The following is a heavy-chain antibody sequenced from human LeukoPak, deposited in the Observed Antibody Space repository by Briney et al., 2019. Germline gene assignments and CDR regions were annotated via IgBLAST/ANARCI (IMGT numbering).Heavy chain of an antibody. Sequence: PSETLSLTCAVYGGSLSGYYWSWIRQPPGKGLEWIGEINHSGSTNYNPSLKSRVTISVDTSKNQFSLKLSSVTAADTAVYYCARGLRLRIVVVPAAMGDWFDPWGQGTLVTVSS. J-gene: IGHJ5*02. D-gene: IGHD2-2*01. CDR2: INHSGST. V-gene: IGHV4-34*01. CDR1: GGSLSGYY. CDR3: ARGLRLRIVVVPAAMGDWFDP.